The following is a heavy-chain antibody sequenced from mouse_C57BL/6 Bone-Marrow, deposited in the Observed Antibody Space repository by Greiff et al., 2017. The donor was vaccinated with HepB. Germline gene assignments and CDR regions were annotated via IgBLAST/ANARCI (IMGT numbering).Heavy chain of an antibody. CDR2: IDPENGDT. V-gene: IGHV14-4*01. J-gene: IGHJ3*01. CDR1: GFNIKDDY. Sequence: EVQLQQSGAELVRPGASVQLSCTASGFNIKDDYMHWVKQRPEQGLEWIGWIDPENGDTEYASKFQGKATITADTSSNTAYLQLSSLTSEDTAVYYCTTTVVAKGFAYWGQGTLVTVSA. D-gene: IGHD1-1*01. CDR3: TTTVVAKGFAY.